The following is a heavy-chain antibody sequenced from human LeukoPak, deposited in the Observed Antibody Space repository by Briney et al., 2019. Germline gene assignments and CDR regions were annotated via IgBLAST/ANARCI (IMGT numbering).Heavy chain of an antibody. CDR2: INHSGST. Sequence: SETLSLTCAVYGGSFSGYNWNWIRQPPGKGLEWIGEINHSGSTNYNPSLKSRVTISVDTSQNQFSLKLSSVTAADTAVYYCARSLKIVVITPYVDYWGQGTLVTVSS. J-gene: IGHJ4*02. CDR3: ARSLKIVVITPYVDY. V-gene: IGHV4-34*01. CDR1: GGSFSGYN. D-gene: IGHD3-22*01.